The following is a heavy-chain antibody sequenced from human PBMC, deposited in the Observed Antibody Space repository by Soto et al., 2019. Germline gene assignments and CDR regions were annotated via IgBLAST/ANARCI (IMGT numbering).Heavy chain of an antibody. Sequence: GGSLRLSCAASGFTFDDYAMHWVRQAPGKGLEWVSGISWNSGSIGYADSVKGRFTISRDNAKNSLYLQMNSLRAEDTALYYCAKGEASGYDSVGVEAFDIWGQGTMVTVSS. CDR3: AKGEASGYDSVGVEAFDI. V-gene: IGHV3-9*01. CDR1: GFTFDDYA. D-gene: IGHD5-12*01. J-gene: IGHJ3*02. CDR2: ISWNSGSI.